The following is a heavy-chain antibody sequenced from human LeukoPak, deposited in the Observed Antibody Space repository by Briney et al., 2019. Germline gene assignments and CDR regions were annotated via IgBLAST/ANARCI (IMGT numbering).Heavy chain of an antibody. Sequence: SETLSLTCTVSGGSISSYYWSWIRQPPGKGLEWIGYIYYSGSTNYNPSLKSRVTISVDTSKIQFSLELSSVTAADTAVYYCARALALGQLLFDYWGQGTLVTVSS. V-gene: IGHV4-59*01. J-gene: IGHJ4*02. CDR2: IYYSGST. CDR3: ARALALGQLLFDY. D-gene: IGHD1-26*01. CDR1: GGSISSYY.